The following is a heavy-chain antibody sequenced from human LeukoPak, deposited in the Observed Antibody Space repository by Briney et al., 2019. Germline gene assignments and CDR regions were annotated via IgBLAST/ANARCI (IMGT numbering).Heavy chain of an antibody. J-gene: IGHJ4*02. CDR1: GGSISSYY. V-gene: IGHV4-59*08. Sequence: PSETLSLTCTVSGGSISSYYWSWIRQPPGKGLEWIGYIYYSGSTNYNPSLKSRVTISVDTSKNQFSLKLSSVTAADTAVYYCARHRGGLPYYFDYWGQGTLVTVSS. CDR3: ARHRGGLPYYFDY. CDR2: IYYSGST. D-gene: IGHD3-10*01.